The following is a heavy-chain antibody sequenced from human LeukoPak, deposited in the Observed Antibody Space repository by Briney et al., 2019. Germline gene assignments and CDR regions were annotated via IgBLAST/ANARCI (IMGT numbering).Heavy chain of an antibody. Sequence: ASVKVSCKASGGTFSSYAVSWVRQAPGQGLEWMGGISPIFGTANYAQKFQGRVTITTDESTSTAYMELSSLRSEDTAVYYCARVLDYSDYSFPNWFDPWGRGTLVTVSS. V-gene: IGHV1-69*05. D-gene: IGHD4-11*01. CDR2: ISPIFGTA. J-gene: IGHJ5*02. CDR3: ARVLDYSDYSFPNWFDP. CDR1: GGTFSSYA.